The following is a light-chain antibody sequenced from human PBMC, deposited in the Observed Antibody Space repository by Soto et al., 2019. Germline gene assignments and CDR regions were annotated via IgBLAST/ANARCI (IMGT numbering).Light chain of an antibody. J-gene: IGLJ1*01. V-gene: IGLV1-40*01. Sequence: QSVLTQPPSVSGAPGQTVTISCTGSSSNIGAGFDVHWYQQVPGTAPKLVLYSNTARPSGVPDRFSGSRSGSSGSLAITGLQPEDEAEYYCLLSYSGARQRVFGTGTKLTVL. CDR1: SSNIGAGFD. CDR2: SNT. CDR3: LLSYSGARQRV.